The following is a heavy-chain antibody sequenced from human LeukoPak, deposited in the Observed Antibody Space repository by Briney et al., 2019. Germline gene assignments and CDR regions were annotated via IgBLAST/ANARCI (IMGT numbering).Heavy chain of an antibody. J-gene: IGHJ6*03. CDR3: ARIRSGSYYKVYYYYYMDV. CDR1: GFTFRSYA. V-gene: IGHV4-34*01. D-gene: IGHD3-10*01. Sequence: LRLSCAASGFTFRSYAMSWIRQPPGKGLEWIGEINHSGSTNYNPSLKSRVTISVDTSKNQFSLKLSSVTAADTAVYYCARIRSGSYYKVYYYYYMDVWGKGTTVTISS. CDR2: INHSGST.